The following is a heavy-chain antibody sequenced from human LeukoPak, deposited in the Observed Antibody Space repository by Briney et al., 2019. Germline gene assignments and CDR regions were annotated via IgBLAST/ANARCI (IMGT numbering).Heavy chain of an antibody. CDR1: GFTFSIYA. CDR2: ICGSGGST. J-gene: IGHJ6*03. Sequence: GGSLRLSCAASGFTFSIYAMSCVPEAPGEGVECVSAICGSGGSTYYTDSVRGRFTISRENPKNTLYLQMNSLRAEDTAVYYCAKGTLPILYNYYDYMDIWGKGTTVTVSS. CDR3: AKGTLPILYNYYDYMDI. V-gene: IGHV3-23*01.